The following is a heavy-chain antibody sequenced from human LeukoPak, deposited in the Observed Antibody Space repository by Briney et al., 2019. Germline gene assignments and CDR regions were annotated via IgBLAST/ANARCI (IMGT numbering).Heavy chain of an antibody. J-gene: IGHJ6*02. CDR2: INHNGNVN. D-gene: IGHD4-11*01. Sequence: PGGSLRLSCAASGFTFSSYWMNWARQAPGKGLEWVASINHNGNVNYYVDSVKGRFTISRDNAKNSLYLQMSILRAEDTAVYYCAGAYSPYGMDVWGQGTTVTVSS. V-gene: IGHV3-7*03. CDR3: AGAYSPYGMDV. CDR1: GFTFSSYW.